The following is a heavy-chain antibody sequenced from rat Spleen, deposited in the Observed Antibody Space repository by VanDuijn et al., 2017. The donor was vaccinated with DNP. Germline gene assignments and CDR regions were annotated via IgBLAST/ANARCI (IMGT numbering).Heavy chain of an antibody. Sequence: EVQLLESGPGLVKPSQSLSLTCSVTGYSITSSYRWNWIRKFPGNKLEWMGSINSAGTTKYNPSLKSRISITRDTAKNQLFLQVNSVTAEDTATYHCARWPGYNPPYAMDAWGQGTSVTVSS. CDR3: ARWPGYNPPYAMDA. CDR2: INSAGTT. V-gene: IGHV3-3*01. J-gene: IGHJ4*01. CDR1: GYSITSSYR. D-gene: IGHD1-4*01.